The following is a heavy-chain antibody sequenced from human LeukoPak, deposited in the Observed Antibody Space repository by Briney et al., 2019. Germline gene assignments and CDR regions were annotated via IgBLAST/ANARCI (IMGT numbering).Heavy chain of an antibody. CDR1: GFTFSSYS. CDR3: AIHDYSGWYFS. CDR2: ITSSGTYI. Sequence: GGSPRLSCAASGFTFSSYSMNWVRQAPGKGLEWVSSITSSGTYIYYADSVKGRFTVSRDNSKNTLHLQMNSLRAEDTAVYYCAIHDYSGWYFSWGRGTLVTVSS. J-gene: IGHJ5*02. D-gene: IGHD6-19*01. V-gene: IGHV3-21*04.